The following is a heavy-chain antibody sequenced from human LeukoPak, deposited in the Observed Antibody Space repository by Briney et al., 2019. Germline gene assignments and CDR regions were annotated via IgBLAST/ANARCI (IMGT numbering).Heavy chain of an antibody. J-gene: IGHJ4*02. D-gene: IGHD3-10*01. CDR1: GITLSNYG. CDR2: ISDSGGST. Sequence: GSLSLSCAVSGITLSNYGMSWVRQAPGKGLEWVAGISDSGGSTNYADSVKGRFTISRDNPKNTLYRQMNSLRAEDTAVYFCAKRGVVIRVFLVGFHKEAYYFDSWGQGALVTVSS. V-gene: IGHV3-23*01. CDR3: AKRGVVIRVFLVGFHKEAYYFDS.